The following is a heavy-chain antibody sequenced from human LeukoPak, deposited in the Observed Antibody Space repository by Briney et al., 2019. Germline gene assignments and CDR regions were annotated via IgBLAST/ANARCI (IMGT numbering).Heavy chain of an antibody. CDR1: GFTFSSYA. CDR3: AKLTHDSSGYYHETLDY. CDR2: ISGSGGSSGRT. Sequence: PGASLRLSCAASGFTFSSYAMSWVRRAPGKGLEWVSTISGSGGSSGRTYYADSVKGRFTISRDNSKNTLYLQMNSLRAEDTAVYYCAKLTHDSSGYYHETLDYWGQGTLVTVSS. D-gene: IGHD3-22*01. J-gene: IGHJ4*02. V-gene: IGHV3-23*01.